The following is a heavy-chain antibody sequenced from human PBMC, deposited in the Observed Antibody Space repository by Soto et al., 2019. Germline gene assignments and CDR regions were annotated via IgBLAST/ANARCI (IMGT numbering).Heavy chain of an antibody. V-gene: IGHV4-34*01. J-gene: IGHJ3*02. CDR1: GGFVSSGSYY. CDR2: MSHSGGT. Sequence: QVQLQQWGAGLLKPSETLSLTCAVYGGFVSSGSYYWSWIRQPPGKGLEWIGEMSHSGGTHFNPSPKGRGTISVDTAKNQFSLKMSSVTAADTALFYCARVRRGTATTVVDAFDIWGPGTMVTVSS. CDR3: ARVRRGTATTVVDAFDI. D-gene: IGHD1-1*01.